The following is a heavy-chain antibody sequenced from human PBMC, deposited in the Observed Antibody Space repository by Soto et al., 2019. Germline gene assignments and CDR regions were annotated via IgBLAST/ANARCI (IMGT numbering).Heavy chain of an antibody. CDR3: ARVGPLATLLSGWSPRRPRDPHPFDY. D-gene: IGHD6-19*01. CDR2: INHSGST. V-gene: IGHV4-34*01. J-gene: IGHJ4*02. Sequence: QVQLQQWGAGLLKPSETLSLTFAVYGGSFSGYYWSWIRQPPGKGLEWIGEINHSGSTNYNPSLKSRVTISVDTSKNQFSLKLSSVTAADTAVYYCARVGPLATLLSGWSPRRPRDPHPFDYWGQGTLVTVSS. CDR1: GGSFSGYY.